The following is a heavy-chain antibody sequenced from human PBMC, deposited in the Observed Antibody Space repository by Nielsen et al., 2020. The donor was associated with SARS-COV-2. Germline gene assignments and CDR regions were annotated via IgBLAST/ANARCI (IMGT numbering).Heavy chain of an antibody. CDR3: ARAQRAGRDYYDSSGEGGDI. D-gene: IGHD3-22*01. J-gene: IGHJ3*02. Sequence: SETLSLTCIFSGGSINSGDFYWSWIRQPPGKGLEWIGYIYYSGSTYYNPSLKSRVTISVDTSKNQFSLKLSSVTAADTAVYYCARAQRAGRDYYDSSGEGGDIWGQGTMVTVSS. V-gene: IGHV4-30-4*01. CDR1: GGSINSGDFY. CDR2: IYYSGST.